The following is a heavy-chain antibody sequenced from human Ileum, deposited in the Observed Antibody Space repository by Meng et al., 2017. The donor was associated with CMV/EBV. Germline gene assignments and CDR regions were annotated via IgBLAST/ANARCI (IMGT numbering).Heavy chain of an antibody. J-gene: IGHJ4*02. D-gene: IGHD3-16*01. CDR3: ADPPAGL. CDR1: GGSLIGTNW. V-gene: IGHV4-4*02. Sequence: QMQLQESGPVLVRPSGTLSLTWVDSGGSLIGTNWGNWVRPPPGGGLAWIGEIFPSGASNYNPSLKSRATISIDNSKNQFSLRLTSVTVADTAVYFCADPPAGLWGQGVLVTVSS. CDR2: IFPSGAS.